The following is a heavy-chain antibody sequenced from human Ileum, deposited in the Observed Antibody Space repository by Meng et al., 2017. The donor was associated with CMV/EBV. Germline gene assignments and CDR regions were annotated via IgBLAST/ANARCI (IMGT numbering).Heavy chain of an antibody. J-gene: IGHJ4*02. CDR1: GFTFSSYS. CDR3: ARDRGATKPYYFDY. V-gene: IGHV3-48*04. D-gene: IGHD1-26*01. CDR2: ISSSSTI. Sequence: GESLKISCAASGFTFSSYSMNWVRQAPGKGLEWVSYISSSSTIYYADSVKGRFTISRDNAKNSLYLQMNSLRAEDTAVYYCARDRGATKPYYFDYWGQGTLVTVSS.